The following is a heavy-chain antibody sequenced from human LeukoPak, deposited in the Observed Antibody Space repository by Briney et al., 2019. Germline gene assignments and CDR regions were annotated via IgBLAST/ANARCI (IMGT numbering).Heavy chain of an antibody. CDR2: INAYNGNT. CDR1: GYTFTSYG. V-gene: IGHV1-18*01. Sequence: ASVKVSCKASGYTFTSYGISWVRQAPGQGLEWMGWINAYNGNTNYAQKLQGRVTMTTVTSTSTAYMELRSLRSDDTAVYYCARDCSSTSCSLAGFDPWGQGTLVTVSS. J-gene: IGHJ5*02. CDR3: ARDCSSTSCSLAGFDP. D-gene: IGHD2-2*01.